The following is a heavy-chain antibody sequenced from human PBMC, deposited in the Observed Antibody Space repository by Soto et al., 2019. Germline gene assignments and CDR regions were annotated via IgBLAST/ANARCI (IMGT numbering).Heavy chain of an antibody. CDR3: AQPPQIPRLFPS. Sequence: PSETLSLTCAVSGASIISENWWCWVLQFPGKGLEWIGEIHHTGSTTYNPSLDSRVTRPVDNSKNHFSLILSSVTAADTALYYCAQPPQIPRLFPSWAQGPLVTV. CDR2: IHHTGST. V-gene: IGHV4-4*02. CDR1: GASIISENW. J-gene: IGHJ1*01. D-gene: IGHD2-2*02.